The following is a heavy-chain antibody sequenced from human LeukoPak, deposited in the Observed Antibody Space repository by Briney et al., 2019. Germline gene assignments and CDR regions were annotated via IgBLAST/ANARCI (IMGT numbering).Heavy chain of an antibody. CDR1: GGSISSGSYY. Sequence: SQTLSLTCTVSGGSISSGSYYWSWIRQPAGKGLEWIGRIYTSGSTIYNPSLKSRVTISVDTSKNQFSLKLSSVTAADTAVYYCARDYPLFDYWGQGTLVTVSS. CDR2: IYTSGST. J-gene: IGHJ4*02. CDR3: ARDYPLFDY. V-gene: IGHV4-61*02.